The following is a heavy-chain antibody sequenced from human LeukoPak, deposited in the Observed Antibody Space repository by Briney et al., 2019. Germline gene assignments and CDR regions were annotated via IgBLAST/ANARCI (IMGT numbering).Heavy chain of an antibody. CDR1: RFTFSSYG. V-gene: IGHV3-30*02. CDR3: ANLAAGDSSSSSWYYYYYYMDV. D-gene: IGHD6-6*01. Sequence: QTGGCLLLSCAAPRFTFSSYGMDWVRQAPGRGLGRVAFIRYDGSNKYYADSVKGRFTISRDNSKNTTYLQMNSLRAEDTAVYYCANLAAGDSSSSSWYYYYYYMDVWGKGTTVTVSS. J-gene: IGHJ6*03. CDR2: IRYDGSNK.